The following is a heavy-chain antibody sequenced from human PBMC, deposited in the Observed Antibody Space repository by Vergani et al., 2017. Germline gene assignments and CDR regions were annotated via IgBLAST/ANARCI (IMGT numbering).Heavy chain of an antibody. CDR1: GFTFDDYA. V-gene: IGHV3-43D*03. CDR2: ISWDGGST. CDR3: AKSSLEMATTGEYYFDY. Sequence: EVQLVESGGVVVQPGGSLRLSCAASGFTFDDYAMHWVRQAPGKGLEWVSLISWDGGSTYYADSVKGRFTISRDNSKNSLYLQMNSLRAEDTALYYCAKSSLEMATTGEYYFDYWGQGTLVTVSS. J-gene: IGHJ4*02. D-gene: IGHD5-24*01.